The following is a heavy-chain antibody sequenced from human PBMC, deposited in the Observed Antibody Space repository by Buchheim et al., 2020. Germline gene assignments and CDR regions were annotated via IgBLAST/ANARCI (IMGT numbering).Heavy chain of an antibody. CDR1: GGSISSSSYY. CDR2: IYYSGST. V-gene: IGHV4-39*07. CDR3: ARSVVVTARRFWLDY. J-gene: IGHJ4*02. D-gene: IGHD2-21*02. Sequence: QLQLQESGPGLVKPSETLSLTCTVSGGSISSSSYYWGWIRQPPGKGLEWIGSIYYSGSTYYNPSLKSRVTISVDTSKNQFSLKLSAVTAADTAVYCCARSVVVTARRFWLDYWGQGTL.